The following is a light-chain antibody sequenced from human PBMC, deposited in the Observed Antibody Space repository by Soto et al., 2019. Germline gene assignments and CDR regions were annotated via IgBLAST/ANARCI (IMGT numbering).Light chain of an antibody. CDR2: KVS. V-gene: IGKV1-5*03. CDR3: QQYNTYT. CDR1: QSIGRW. Sequence: DIQMTQSPSTLSASIGDRVTITCRASQSIGRWLAWYQQKAGKAPKLLIYKVSTLERGVPSRFSGSGSGTEFTLTISSLQPEDFATYYCQQYNTYTFGQGTKLEIK. J-gene: IGKJ2*01.